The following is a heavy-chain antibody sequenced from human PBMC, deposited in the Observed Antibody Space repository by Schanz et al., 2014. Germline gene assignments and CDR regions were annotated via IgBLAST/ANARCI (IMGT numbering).Heavy chain of an antibody. V-gene: IGHV1-69*08. CDR2: FIPILDVG. D-gene: IGHD5-12*01. CDR1: RSTFSSYT. J-gene: IGHJ6*02. Sequence: VQLEQSGAEVKKPGSSVKVSCKASRSTFSSYTISWVRQARGQGLEWVGRFIPILDVGNYAQQFQGRVTFTADKSTSTAYMELSSLRYEDTAVYFCARDLTVDTGYVVHYYYYGMDVWGQGTTVTVSS. CDR3: ARDLTVDTGYVVHYYYYGMDV.